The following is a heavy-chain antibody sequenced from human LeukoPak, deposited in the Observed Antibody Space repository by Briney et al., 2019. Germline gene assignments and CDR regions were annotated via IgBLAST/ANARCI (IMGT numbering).Heavy chain of an antibody. CDR1: GFTFSSYS. CDR3: ARDQSGRVWDY. J-gene: IGHJ4*02. Sequence: GSLRLSCAASGFTFSSYSMNWVRQAPGKGLEWVSSISSSSSYIYYADSVKGRFTISRDNAKNSLYLQTNSLRAEDTAVYYCARDQSGRVWDYWGQGTLVTVSS. CDR2: ISSSSSYI. V-gene: IGHV3-21*01. D-gene: IGHD3-10*01.